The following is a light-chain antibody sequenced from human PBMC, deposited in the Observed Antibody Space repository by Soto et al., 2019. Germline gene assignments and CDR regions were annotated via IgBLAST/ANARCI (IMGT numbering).Light chain of an antibody. V-gene: IGLV2-14*01. CDR1: SSDVGGYKF. CDR3: SSYTTSSTRG. CDR2: EVS. J-gene: IGLJ3*02. Sequence: QSVLTQPASVSGSPGQSITISCTGTSSDVGGYKFVSWYQQHPGKAPKLMIYEVSNRPSGVSNRFSGSKSGNTASLTISGLQAEDEADYYCSSYTTSSTRGFGGGTKVTVL.